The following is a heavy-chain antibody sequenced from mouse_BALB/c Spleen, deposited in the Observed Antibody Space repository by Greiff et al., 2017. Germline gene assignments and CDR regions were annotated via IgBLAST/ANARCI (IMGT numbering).Heavy chain of an antibody. CDR3: ARRGNFFDY. D-gene: IGHD1-1*01. Sequence: EVKLVESGGGLVKPGGSLKLSCAASGFAFSSNDMSWVRQTPEKRLEWVAYISSGGGSTYYPDTVKGRFTISRDNAKNTLYLQMSSLKSEDTAMYYCARRGNFFDYWGQGTTLTVSS. V-gene: IGHV5-12-1*01. CDR1: GFAFSSND. CDR2: ISSGGGST. J-gene: IGHJ2*01.